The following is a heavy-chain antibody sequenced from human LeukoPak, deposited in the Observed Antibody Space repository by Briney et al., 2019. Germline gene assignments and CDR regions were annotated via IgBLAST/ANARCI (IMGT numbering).Heavy chain of an antibody. CDR1: GFTFSSYA. J-gene: IGHJ4*02. V-gene: IGHV3-23*01. D-gene: IGHD3-3*01. Sequence: QSGGSLRLSCAASGFTFSSYAMSWVRQAPGKGLEWVSAISGSGGSTYYADSVKGRFTISRDNSKNTLYLQMNSLRAEDTAVYYCASGILRFLDPLGDYWGQGTLVTVSS. CDR2: ISGSGGST. CDR3: ASGILRFLDPLGDY.